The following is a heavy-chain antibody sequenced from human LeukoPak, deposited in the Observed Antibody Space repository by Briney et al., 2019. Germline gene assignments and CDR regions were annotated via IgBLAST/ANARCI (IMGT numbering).Heavy chain of an antibody. J-gene: IGHJ4*02. V-gene: IGHV4-59*01. CDR2: IYYSGST. D-gene: IGHD2-15*01. Sequence: SETLSLTCTVSGGSISSYYWSWIRQPPGKGLEWIGYIYYSGSTNYNPSLKSRVIISVDTSKNQFSLKLSSVTAADTAVYYCARAVPGCSGGSCYLEGNFDYWGQGTLVTVSS. CDR1: GGSISSYY. CDR3: ARAVPGCSGGSCYLEGNFDY.